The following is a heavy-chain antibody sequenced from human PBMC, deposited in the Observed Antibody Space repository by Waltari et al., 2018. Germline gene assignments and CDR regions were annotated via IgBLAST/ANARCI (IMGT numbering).Heavy chain of an antibody. CDR3: AGDRAIGLFFDY. CDR2: VHPSGKT. CDR1: GDSISGNYW. V-gene: IGHV4-4*02. J-gene: IGHJ4*02. Sequence: QVQLQESGQGLVKPSGTLSLTCAVSGDSISGNYWWSWVRQSPEKGLEWIGQVHPSGKTHYNPSLQSRVTISLDKPKNQFSLNLNSVTAADTAVYFCAGDRAIGLFFDYWGRGTLVTVSS. D-gene: IGHD2-2*01.